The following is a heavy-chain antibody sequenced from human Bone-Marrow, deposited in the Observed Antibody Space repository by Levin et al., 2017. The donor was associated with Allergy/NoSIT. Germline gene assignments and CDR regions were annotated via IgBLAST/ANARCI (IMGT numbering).Heavy chain of an antibody. J-gene: IGHJ4*02. CDR2: IYYSGST. D-gene: IGHD3-3*01. V-gene: IGHV4-39*01. CDR1: GGSISSSSYY. Sequence: SETLSLTCTVSGGSISSSSYYWGWIRQPPGKGLEWIGSIYYSGSTYYNPSLKSRVTISVDTSKNQFSLKLSSVTAADTAVYYCARHRGTIFGVVIISQVDHLLPYYFDYWGQGTLVTVSS. CDR3: ARHRGTIFGVVIISQVDHLLPYYFDY.